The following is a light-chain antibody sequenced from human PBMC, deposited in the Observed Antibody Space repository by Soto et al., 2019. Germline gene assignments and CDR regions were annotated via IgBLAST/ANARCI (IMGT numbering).Light chain of an antibody. CDR2: DVS. J-gene: IGKJ3*01. Sequence: EIVLTQSPATLSLSPGERATLSCRASQSVDNYLAWYQQKPGQAPRLLIYDVSNRATGTPARFSGSGSGTDFTLSTSSLEPEDFAVYYCQQRSNRPRFTFGPGTKVDIK. CDR3: QQRSNRPRFT. V-gene: IGKV3-11*01. CDR1: QSVDNY.